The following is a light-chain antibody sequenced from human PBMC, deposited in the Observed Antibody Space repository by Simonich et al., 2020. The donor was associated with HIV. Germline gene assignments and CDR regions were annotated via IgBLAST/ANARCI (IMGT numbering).Light chain of an antibody. Sequence: DIQMTPSPSTLSASVGDTVTLTCRASQSISSWLAWYQQKPGKAPKLLIHKASSLESGVPSRFSGSGSGTEFTLTISRLQPDDFATYYCQQYNNYPKTFGQGTKVEIK. V-gene: IGKV1-5*03. CDR1: QSISSW. CDR3: QQYNNYPKT. CDR2: KAS. J-gene: IGKJ1*01.